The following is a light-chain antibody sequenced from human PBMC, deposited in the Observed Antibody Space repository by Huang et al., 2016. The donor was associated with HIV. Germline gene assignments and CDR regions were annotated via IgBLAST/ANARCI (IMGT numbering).Light chain of an antibody. J-gene: IGKJ2*01. CDR1: QVINNY. CDR2: SSA. V-gene: IGKV1-16*01. Sequence: DIQMTQSPSSLSESVVDRVTVTCRASQVINNYLAWFQQKPGKAPKSLIYSSATLQTGVPSRFSGSGSGTDFTITISGLQPDDSATYYCHQYYSFPYTFGQGTKLDIK. CDR3: HQYYSFPYT.